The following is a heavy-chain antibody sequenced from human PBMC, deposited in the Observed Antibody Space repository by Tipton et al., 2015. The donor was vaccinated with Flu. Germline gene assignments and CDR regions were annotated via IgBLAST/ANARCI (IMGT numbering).Heavy chain of an antibody. D-gene: IGHD7-27*01. CDR1: GGSISTYY. V-gene: IGHV4-34*01. CDR2: INHSGTT. CDR3: ASKVANWGLWEPLDY. Sequence: LRLSCTVSGGSISTYYWSWIRQPPGKGLEWVGEINHSGTTNYNPSLTSRVTISADTSKKQFSLRLTSVTAADTAVYYCASKVANWGLWEPLDYWGHGTLVTVSS. J-gene: IGHJ4*01.